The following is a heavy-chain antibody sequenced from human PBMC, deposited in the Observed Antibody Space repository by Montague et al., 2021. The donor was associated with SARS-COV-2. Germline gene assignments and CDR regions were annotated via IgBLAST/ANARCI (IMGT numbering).Heavy chain of an antibody. CDR3: ASERGYHVLFGWFDP. CDR2: IYYNGTT. D-gene: IGHD2-2*01. J-gene: IGHJ5*02. CDR1: GGSISSYY. V-gene: IGHV4-59*01. Sequence: SETLSLTCTVSGGSISSYYWSWIRQPPGKGLEWIGYIYYNGTTNYSPSLKGRVFISVDTSKNQFSLEMNSATAADTDVYDCASERGYHVLFGWFDPWGQGTLVTVSS.